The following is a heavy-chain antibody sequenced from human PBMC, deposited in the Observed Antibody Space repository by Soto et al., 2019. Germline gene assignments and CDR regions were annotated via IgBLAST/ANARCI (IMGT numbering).Heavy chain of an antibody. J-gene: IGHJ4*02. D-gene: IGHD1-1*01. CDR1: GYIFTTYG. Sequence: QVHLVQSGAEVKKPGASVKVSCKGSGYIFTTYGITWVRQAPGQGLEWMGWISAHNGNTNYAQKLQGRVTVTRDTGRGTAYMELRNLRSDDTAVYYCARGRYGDYWGQGALVTVSS. CDR2: ISAHNGNT. V-gene: IGHV1-18*01. CDR3: ARGRYGDY.